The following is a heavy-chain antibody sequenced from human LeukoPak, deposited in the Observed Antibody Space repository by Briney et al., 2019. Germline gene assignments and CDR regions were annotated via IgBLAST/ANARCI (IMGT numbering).Heavy chain of an antibody. D-gene: IGHD2-15*01. V-gene: IGHV4-39*07. Sequence: PSETLSLTCTVSGGSISSGDYYWSWIRQPPGKGLEWIGEINHSGSTNYNPSLKSRVTISVDTSKNQFSLKLSSVTAADTAVYYCARGRGLYPTPHLFDYWGQGTLVTVSS. CDR1: GGSISSGDYY. CDR2: INHSGST. J-gene: IGHJ4*02. CDR3: ARGRGLYPTPHLFDY.